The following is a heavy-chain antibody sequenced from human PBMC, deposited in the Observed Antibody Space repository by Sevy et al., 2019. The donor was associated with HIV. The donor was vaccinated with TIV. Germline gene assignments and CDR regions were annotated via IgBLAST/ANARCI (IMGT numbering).Heavy chain of an antibody. Sequence: GGSLRLSCAASGFTFSSYSMNWVRQAPGKGLEWVSSISSTSSYIYYADSVKGRFTISRDNAKNSLYLQMNSLRAEDTAVYYCARDSMVVADERFDDWGQGTLVTVSS. J-gene: IGHJ4*02. CDR1: GFTFSSYS. CDR3: ARDSMVVADERFDD. D-gene: IGHD2-15*01. CDR2: ISSTSSYI. V-gene: IGHV3-21*04.